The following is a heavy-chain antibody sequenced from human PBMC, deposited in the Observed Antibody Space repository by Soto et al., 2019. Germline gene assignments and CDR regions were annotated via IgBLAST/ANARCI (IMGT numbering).Heavy chain of an antibody. V-gene: IGHV3-11*01. J-gene: IGHJ3*02. CDR3: ARGPLAAFDI. CDR2: IRSGGSNE. CDR1: GFSFSGSY. Sequence: GGSLRLSCAASGFSFSGSYMSWIRQAPGKGLEWVSYIRSGGSNEYYAASVRGRFAISRDDAKNSLYLQLNSLRADDTAVYYCARGPLAAFDIWGQGTMVTVSS.